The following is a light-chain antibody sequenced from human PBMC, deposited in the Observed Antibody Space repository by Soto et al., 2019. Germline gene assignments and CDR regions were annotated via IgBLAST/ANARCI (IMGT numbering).Light chain of an antibody. CDR2: DVT. CDR3: SSYTSSSTPYV. J-gene: IGLJ1*01. CDR1: SNDFGGYNY. Sequence: QSVLTQPASVSGSPGQSIAISCTGTSNDFGGYNYVSWYQQHPVKAPQLIIYDVTNRPSGVSDRFSGSKSGNTASLTISGPQAEDEADYYCSSYTSSSTPYVFGTGTKVTVL. V-gene: IGLV2-14*01.